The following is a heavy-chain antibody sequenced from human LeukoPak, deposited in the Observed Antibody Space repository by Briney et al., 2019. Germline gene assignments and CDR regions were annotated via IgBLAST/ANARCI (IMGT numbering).Heavy chain of an antibody. J-gene: IGHJ4*02. CDR3: ARRSRWDRGGYFDY. V-gene: IGHV4-59*08. CDR1: GGSISSYY. D-gene: IGHD1-26*01. Sequence: SETLSLTCTVSGGSISSYYWSWIRQPPGKGLEWIRYIYYSGSTNYNPSLKSRVTISVDASKNQFSLKLSSVTAADTAVYYCARRSRWDRGGYFDYWGQGTLVTVSS. CDR2: IYYSGST.